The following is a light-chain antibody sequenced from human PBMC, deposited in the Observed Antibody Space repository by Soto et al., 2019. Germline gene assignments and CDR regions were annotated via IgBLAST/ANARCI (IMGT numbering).Light chain of an antibody. CDR3: ASYTNNDTRV. CDR2: DVI. J-gene: IGLJ3*02. V-gene: IGLV2-14*01. Sequence: QSALTQPASVSGSPGQSITISCTGTSSDVGRYNYVSWYQQFPGKVPKLMIYDVINRPSGVSNRFSGSKSANTASLTISGLQAEDEADYYCASYTNNDTRVFGGGTKLTVL. CDR1: SSDVGRYNY.